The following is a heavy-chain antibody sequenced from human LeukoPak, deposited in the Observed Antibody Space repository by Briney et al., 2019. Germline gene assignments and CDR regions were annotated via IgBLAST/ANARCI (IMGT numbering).Heavy chain of an antibody. CDR1: GYTLTELS. CDR2: FDPEDGET. V-gene: IGHV1-24*01. CDR3: ATGPREGGSPVDY. Sequence: ASVKVSCKVSGYTLTELSMHWVRQSPGKGLEWMGGFDPEDGETIYAQKFQGRVTMTEDTSTDTAYMELSSLRSEDTAVYYCATGPREGGSPVDYWGQGTLVTVSS. D-gene: IGHD3-16*01. J-gene: IGHJ4*02.